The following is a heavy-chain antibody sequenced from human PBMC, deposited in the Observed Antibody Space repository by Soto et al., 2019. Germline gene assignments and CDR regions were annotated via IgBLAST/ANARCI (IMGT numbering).Heavy chain of an antibody. D-gene: IGHD2-15*01. V-gene: IGHV3-23*03. J-gene: IGHJ4*02. CDR2: IDLSGTTT. Sequence: GGSLRLSCAASGFSFSAYSMNWVRQTPGRGLEWVSFIDLSGTTTYYRDSVKGRFTIFKDKSRNTVYLQMRSLTVEDAAIYYCTKDRVLDGIYSFDYWGQGALVTVSS. CDR1: GFSFSAYS. CDR3: TKDRVLDGIYSFDY.